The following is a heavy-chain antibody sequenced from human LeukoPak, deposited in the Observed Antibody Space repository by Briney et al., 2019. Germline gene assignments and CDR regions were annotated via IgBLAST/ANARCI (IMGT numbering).Heavy chain of an antibody. CDR1: GGSISSYY. D-gene: IGHD3-9*01. Sequence: SETLSLTCTVSGGSISSYYWSWIRQPPGKGLEWIGYIYYSGSTNYNPSLKSRVTISVDTSKSQFSLKLSSVTAADTAVYYCARKYYDILTGYFDYFDYWGQGTLVTVSS. J-gene: IGHJ4*02. V-gene: IGHV4-59*01. CDR2: IYYSGST. CDR3: ARKYYDILTGYFDYFDY.